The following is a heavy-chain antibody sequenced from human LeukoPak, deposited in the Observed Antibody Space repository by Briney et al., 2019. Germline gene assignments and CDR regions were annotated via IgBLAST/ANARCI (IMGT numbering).Heavy chain of an antibody. CDR2: MNPNSGNT. D-gene: IGHD6-13*01. Sequence: ASVKVSCKASGYTFTSYDVNWVRQATGQGLEWMGWMNPNSGNTGYAQKFQGRVTITRNTSISTAYMELSSLRSEDTAVYYCARSKRAAGTLVDVWGKGTTVTVSS. J-gene: IGHJ6*04. CDR1: GYTFTSYD. V-gene: IGHV1-8*03. CDR3: ARSKRAAGTLVDV.